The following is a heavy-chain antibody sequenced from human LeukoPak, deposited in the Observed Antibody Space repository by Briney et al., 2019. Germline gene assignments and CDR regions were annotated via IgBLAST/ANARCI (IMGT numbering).Heavy chain of an antibody. D-gene: IGHD3-10*01. Sequence: GGSLRLSCAASEFTFSNYWMRWVRQAPGKGLEWVVHIKQDGSEKYYVDSVRGRFTISRDNAKNSLYLQMNSLRAEDTAVYFCARTNSYFGSGSYPEAFDIWGQGTMVTVSS. CDR2: IKQDGSEK. V-gene: IGHV3-7*01. CDR1: EFTFSNYW. J-gene: IGHJ3*02. CDR3: ARTNSYFGSGSYPEAFDI.